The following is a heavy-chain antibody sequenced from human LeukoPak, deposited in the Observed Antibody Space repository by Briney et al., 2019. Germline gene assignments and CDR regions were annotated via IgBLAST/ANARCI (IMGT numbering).Heavy chain of an antibody. J-gene: IGHJ4*02. V-gene: IGHV1-18*01. D-gene: IGHD2-21*01. Sequence: GASVKVSCKASGYTFTSYGISWVRQAPGQGLEWMGWIITDSGNTNYAQQFQGRVTLTTDTSTSTVYMDLRSLRSDDTAVYYCARDQVFRDFDYWGQGTLVTVSS. CDR2: IITDSGNT. CDR3: ARDQVFRDFDY. CDR1: GYTFTSYG.